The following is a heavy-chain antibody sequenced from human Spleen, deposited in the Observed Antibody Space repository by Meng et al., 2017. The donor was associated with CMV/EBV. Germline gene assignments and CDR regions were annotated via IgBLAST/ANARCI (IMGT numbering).Heavy chain of an antibody. Sequence: TFRSYAVSWVRQAPGQDLEWMGAIIPIFGTSNYAESFQGRVTITTDESMTTAYMELSSLRSDDTAVYYCATGDSSGWYRFSWFDPWGQGTLVTVSS. V-gene: IGHV1-69*05. CDR1: TFRSYA. J-gene: IGHJ5*02. CDR3: ATGDSSGWYRFSWFDP. CDR2: IIPIFGTS. D-gene: IGHD6-19*01.